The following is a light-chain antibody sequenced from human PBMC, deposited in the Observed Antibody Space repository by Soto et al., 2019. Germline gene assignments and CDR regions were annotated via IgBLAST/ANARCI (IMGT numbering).Light chain of an antibody. CDR2: EGD. CDR3: CSFARTSSFYA. CDR1: SSDVGGSNL. V-gene: IGLV2-23*01. J-gene: IGLJ1*01. Sequence: LTQPASVSGSPGQSITISCSGTSSDVGGSNLVSWYQQHPGKAPKLIIFEGDRRPSGVSGRFSGSKSGNTASLTISGLQAEDEADYYCCSFARTSSFYAFGTGTKVT.